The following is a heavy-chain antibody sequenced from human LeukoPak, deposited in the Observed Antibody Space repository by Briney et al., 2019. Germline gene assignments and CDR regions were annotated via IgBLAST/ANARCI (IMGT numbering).Heavy chain of an antibody. Sequence: PGGSLGLSCAASGFTVSSNYMSWVRQAPGKGLESVSVIYSGGTTYYADSVKGRFTISRDDSKNTLYLQMNSLRAEDTAVYYCARMLISSGYYVDYWGQGTLVTVSS. CDR1: GFTVSSNY. D-gene: IGHD3-22*01. J-gene: IGHJ4*02. V-gene: IGHV3-53*01. CDR2: IYSGGTT. CDR3: ARMLISSGYYVDY.